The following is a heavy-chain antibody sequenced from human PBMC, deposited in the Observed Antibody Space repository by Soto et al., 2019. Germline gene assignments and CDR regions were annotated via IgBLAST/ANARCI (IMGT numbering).Heavy chain of an antibody. J-gene: IGHJ4*02. CDR1: GGSFSGYY. CDR2: INHSGSI. CDR3: ARQPITTEFYDY. D-gene: IGHD4-17*01. V-gene: IGHV4-34*01. Sequence: SETLSLTCAVYGGSFSGYYWSWIRQPPGKGLEWIGEINHSGSINYNPSLKSRVTISVDTSKNQFSLKVRSVTAADTAIYYCARQPITTEFYDYWGQGTLVTVYS.